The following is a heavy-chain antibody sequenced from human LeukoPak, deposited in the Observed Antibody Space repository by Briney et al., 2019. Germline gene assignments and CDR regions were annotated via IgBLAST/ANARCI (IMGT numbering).Heavy chain of an antibody. CDR2: VYSTWST. Sequence: SQTLSLTCTVSGGSISSRYWSWIRRPPGKGLEWIGYVYSTWSTNYNPSLKSRVTISVDTSKNQFSLKLSSVTVADTAVYCARGFSGVTAFDIWGQGTMVTVSS. CDR1: GGSISSRY. CDR3: ARGFSGVTAFDI. J-gene: IGHJ3*02. V-gene: IGHV4-59*11. D-gene: IGHD3-10*01.